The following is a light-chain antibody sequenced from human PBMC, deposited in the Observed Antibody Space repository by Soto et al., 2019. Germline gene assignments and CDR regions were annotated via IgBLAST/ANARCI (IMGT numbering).Light chain of an antibody. CDR1: QGIGNY. CDR3: QQYNDWPLT. CDR2: AAS. Sequence: DIQMTQSPSSLSASVGARVPITCRASQGIGNYLAWYQQRPGKVPKLLIYAASTLQSGVPSRFSGSGSGPDFTLTISSLQSEDFALYYCQQYNDWPLTFGQGTKVDIK. J-gene: IGKJ1*01. V-gene: IGKV1-27*01.